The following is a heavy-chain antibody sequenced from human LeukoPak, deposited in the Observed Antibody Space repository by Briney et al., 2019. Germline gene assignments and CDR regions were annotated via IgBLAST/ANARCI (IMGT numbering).Heavy chain of an antibody. CDR3: VRDDMWSGYYYFDY. J-gene: IGHJ4*02. D-gene: IGHD3-3*01. CDR2: MYYSGTT. CDR1: GGSISSSSYY. V-gene: IGHV4-39*07. Sequence: SETLSLTCTVSGGSISSSSYYWGWIRQPPGKGLEWIGSMYYSGTTNYNPSLKSRVTISVDTSKNQFSLKLTSVTAADTAVYYCVRDDMWSGYYYFDYWGQGTLVTVSS.